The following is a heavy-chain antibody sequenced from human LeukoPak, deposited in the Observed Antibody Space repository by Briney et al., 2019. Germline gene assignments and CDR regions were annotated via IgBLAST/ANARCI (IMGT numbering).Heavy chain of an antibody. CDR3: AREVATVGYYYYMDV. CDR1: GFTFSSYA. J-gene: IGHJ6*03. V-gene: IGHV3-30*14. D-gene: IGHD5-12*01. CDR2: ISYDGSNK. Sequence: GGSLRLSCAASGFTFSSYAMHWVRQAPGKGLEWVAVISYDGSNKYYADSVKGRFTISRDNSKNTLYLQMNSLRAEDTAVYYCAREVATVGYYYYMDVWGKGTTVTVSS.